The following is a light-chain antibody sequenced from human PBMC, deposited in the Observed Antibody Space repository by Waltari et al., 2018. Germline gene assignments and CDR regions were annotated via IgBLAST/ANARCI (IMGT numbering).Light chain of an antibody. V-gene: IGKV3-15*01. CDR3: QQYNNWPGT. CDR1: QSVSSD. CDR2: GVS. J-gene: IGKJ1*01. Sequence: EIVMTQSPATLSVSPGARATLSCRTSQSVSSDLAWYQQRPGQAPRLLIYGVSTRATGIPVRFSGSGSGTEFTLTISSLQSEDFAIYYCQQYNNWPGTFGQGTKVEIK.